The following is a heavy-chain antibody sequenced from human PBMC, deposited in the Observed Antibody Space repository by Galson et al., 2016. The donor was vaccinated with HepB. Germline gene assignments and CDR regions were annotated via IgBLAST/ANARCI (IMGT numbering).Heavy chain of an antibody. J-gene: IGHJ6*04. Sequence: SLRLSCAASGFTFSSYGMHWVRQAPGKRLEWVAVIYFDGSKQYYADSVRGRLTISRDNSKNTLYLQMDSLRAEDTAVYYCARDYSAFYYGMDVWGTGTTVAVSS. D-gene: IGHD2-21*01. CDR3: ARDYSAFYYGMDV. V-gene: IGHV3-33*01. CDR2: IYFDGSKQ. CDR1: GFTFSSYG.